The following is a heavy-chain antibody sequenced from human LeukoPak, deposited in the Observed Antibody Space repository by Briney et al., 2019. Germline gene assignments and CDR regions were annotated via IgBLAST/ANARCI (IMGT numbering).Heavy chain of an antibody. J-gene: IGHJ4*02. CDR2: ISWNSGSI. CDR3: AKDTEIAVAGTVDY. D-gene: IGHD6-19*01. Sequence: PGRSLRLSCAASGFTFDDYAMPWVRQAPGKGLEWVSGISWNSGSIGYADSVKGRFTISRDNAKNSLYLQMNSLRAEDTALYYCAKDTEIAVAGTVDYWGQGTLVTVSS. CDR1: GFTFDDYA. V-gene: IGHV3-9*01.